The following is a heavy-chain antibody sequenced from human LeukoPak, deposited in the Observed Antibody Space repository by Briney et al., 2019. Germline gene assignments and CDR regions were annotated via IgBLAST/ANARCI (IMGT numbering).Heavy chain of an antibody. V-gene: IGHV1-46*01. CDR3: ARDQEGFDY. CDR2: IYPRDGST. Sequence: ASVKVSCKASGYTFANNYLHWVRQAPGQGLEWMGMIYPRDGSTSYAQNFQGRVTVTRDTSTTTVHMELRGLRSEDTAVYYCARDQEGFDYWGQGTVVTVSS. J-gene: IGHJ4*02. CDR1: GYTFANNY.